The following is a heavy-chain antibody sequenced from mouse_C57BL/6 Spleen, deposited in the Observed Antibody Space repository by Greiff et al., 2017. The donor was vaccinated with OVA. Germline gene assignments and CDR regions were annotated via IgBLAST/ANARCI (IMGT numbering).Heavy chain of an antibody. Sequence: EVMLVESGGGLVKPGGSLTLSCAASGFTFSSYAMSWVRQTPEKRLEWVATISDGGSYTYYPDNVKGRFTIARDNAKNNLYLQMSHLKSEDTAMYYCARDPDLAYWGQGTLVTVSA. J-gene: IGHJ3*01. V-gene: IGHV5-4*01. CDR3: ARDPDLAY. CDR1: GFTFSSYA. CDR2: ISDGGSYT.